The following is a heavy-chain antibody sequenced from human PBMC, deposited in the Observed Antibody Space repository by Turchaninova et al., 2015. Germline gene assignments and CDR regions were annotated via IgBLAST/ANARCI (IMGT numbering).Heavy chain of an antibody. Sequence: EMQLVESGGGLVQPGGSLRLSCAASGFTLRAHYMEWVRQAHGKGRVGCGGSRNKGNGKTTEEAASVKGRVAISRYYSKNSLYLQMNSLKTEDTAVYYCAGGGFASGNYYPAYWGQGTLVTVSS. CDR3: AGGGFASGNYYPAY. CDR2: SRNKGNGKTT. J-gene: IGHJ1*01. D-gene: IGHD3-10*01. CDR1: GFTLRAHY. V-gene: IGHV3-72*01.